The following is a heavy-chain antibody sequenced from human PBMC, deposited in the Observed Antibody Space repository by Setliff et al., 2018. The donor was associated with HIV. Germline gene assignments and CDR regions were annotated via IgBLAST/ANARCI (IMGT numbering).Heavy chain of an antibody. CDR1: GGSFSGYY. J-gene: IGHJ4*02. D-gene: IGHD3-22*01. CDR3: ARDPKHSSSGDLEY. V-gene: IGHV4-34*01. CDR2: INHSGST. Sequence: SETLSLTCAVYGGSFSGYYWSWIRQPPGKGLEWIGEINHSGSTNYNMSLWSRVTISLDASRNQFSLELISVTAADTAVYYCARDPKHSSSGDLEYWSQGTLVTVSS.